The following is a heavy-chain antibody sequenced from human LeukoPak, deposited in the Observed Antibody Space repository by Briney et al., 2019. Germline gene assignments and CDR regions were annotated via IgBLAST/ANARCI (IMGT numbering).Heavy chain of an antibody. J-gene: IGHJ4*02. CDR1: GGAFSSYA. V-gene: IGHV1-69*13. Sequence: ASVNVSCKASGGAFSSYAISRVRQAPGQGLEWMGGIIPIFGTANYAQKFQGRVTINADESTTTAYMELSSLRSEDTAVYYCATYVYSSGSYLMLPPDYWGQGTLVTVSS. CDR3: ATYVYSSGSYLMLPPDY. D-gene: IGHD1-26*01. CDR2: IIPIFGTA.